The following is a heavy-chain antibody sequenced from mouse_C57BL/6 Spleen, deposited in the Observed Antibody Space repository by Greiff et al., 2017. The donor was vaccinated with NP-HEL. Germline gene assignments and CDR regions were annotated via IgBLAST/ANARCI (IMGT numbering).Heavy chain of an antibody. CDR2: IYPGNSDT. Sequence: VQLQQSGTVLARPGASVKMSCKTSGYTFTSYWMHWVKQRPGQGLEWIGAIYPGNSDTSYNQKFKGKDKLTTVTSASTAYMELSSLTNEDSAVYYWTRGDSSGPRFAYWGQGTLVTVSA. V-gene: IGHV1-5*01. D-gene: IGHD3-2*02. CDR1: GYTFTSYW. J-gene: IGHJ3*01. CDR3: TRGDSSGPRFAY.